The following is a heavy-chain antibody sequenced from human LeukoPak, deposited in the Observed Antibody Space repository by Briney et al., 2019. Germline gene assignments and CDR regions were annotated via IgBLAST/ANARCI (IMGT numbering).Heavy chain of an antibody. Sequence: SETLSLTCAVYGGSFSGYYWSWIRQPPGKGLEWIGEINHSGSTNYNPSLKSRVTISVDTSKNQFSLKLSSVTAADTAVYYCARGEPYCGGDCSDPYYYGMDVWGQGTTVTVSS. CDR3: ARGEPYCGGDCSDPYYYGMDV. CDR1: GGSFSGYY. CDR2: INHSGST. V-gene: IGHV4-34*01. D-gene: IGHD2-21*02. J-gene: IGHJ6*02.